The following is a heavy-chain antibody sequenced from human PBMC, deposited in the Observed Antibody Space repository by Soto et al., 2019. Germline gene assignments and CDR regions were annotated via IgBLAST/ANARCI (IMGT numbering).Heavy chain of an antibody. J-gene: IGHJ4*02. CDR2: IYPADSDT. CDR1: GYSFTTYW. V-gene: IGHV5-51*01. D-gene: IGHD1-7*01. Sequence: GESLKISCKSSGYSFTTYWIGWVRQMPGKGLEWMGIIYPADSDTRYSPSSQGQVTISADKSISVVYLQWSSLKASDTAIYYCARTTGNFFSYFDYWGQGTLVTVSS. CDR3: ARTTGNFFSYFDY.